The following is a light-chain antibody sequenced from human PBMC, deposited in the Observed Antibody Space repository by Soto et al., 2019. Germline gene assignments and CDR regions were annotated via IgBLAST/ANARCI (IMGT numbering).Light chain of an antibody. CDR1: SSDVGGYNY. Sequence: QSALTQPASVSGSPGQSITISCTGTSSDVGGYNYVSWYQQHPGKAPKLMIDDVSNRPSGVSNRFSGSKSGNTASLTFSGLQAEDEADYYCSSYTSSSTLFVFGTGTKVTVL. J-gene: IGLJ1*01. CDR3: SSYTSSSTLFV. V-gene: IGLV2-14*01. CDR2: DVS.